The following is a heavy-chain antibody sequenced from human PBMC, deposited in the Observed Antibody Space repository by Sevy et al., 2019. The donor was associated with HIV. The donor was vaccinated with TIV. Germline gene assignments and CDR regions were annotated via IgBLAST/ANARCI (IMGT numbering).Heavy chain of an antibody. CDR3: ARDTAAAGTGTFDY. CDR1: GGSISSGDYY. J-gene: IGHJ4*02. D-gene: IGHD6-13*01. CDR2: IYYSGST. Sequence: SETLSLTCTVSGGSISSGDYYWSWIRQHPGKGLEWIGYIYYSGSTYYNPSLKSRVTMSVDTSKNQFSLMLSSVTAADTAVYYCARDTAAAGTGTFDYWGQGTLVTVSS. V-gene: IGHV4-30-4*01.